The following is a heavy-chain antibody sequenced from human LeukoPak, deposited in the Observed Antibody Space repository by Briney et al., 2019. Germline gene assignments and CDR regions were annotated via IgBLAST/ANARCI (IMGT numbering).Heavy chain of an antibody. V-gene: IGHV4-59*01. D-gene: IGHD5-18*01. CDR1: GGSISSYY. J-gene: IGHJ3*02. CDR2: VYYSGST. CDR3: ARSGYSYGADAVDI. Sequence: PSETLSLTCTVSGGSISSYYWSWIRQPPGKGLEWIGYVYYSGSTNYNPSLKSRVTISVDTSKKQFSLKLSSVTAADTAVYYRARSGYSYGADAVDIWGQGTMVTVSS.